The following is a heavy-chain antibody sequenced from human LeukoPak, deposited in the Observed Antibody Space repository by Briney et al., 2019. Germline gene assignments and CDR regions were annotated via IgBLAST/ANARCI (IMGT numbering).Heavy chain of an antibody. CDR1: GFTFSSYS. CDR2: ISSSSSYI. J-gene: IGHJ3*02. Sequence: GGSLRLSCAASGFTFSSYSMNWVRQAPGKGLEWVSSISSSSSYIYYADSVKGRFTISRDNAKNSLYLQMNSLRAEDTAVYYRARERGPTVVVPAAILPRAFDIWGQGTMVTVSS. CDR3: ARERGPTVVVPAAILPRAFDI. D-gene: IGHD2-2*02. V-gene: IGHV3-21*01.